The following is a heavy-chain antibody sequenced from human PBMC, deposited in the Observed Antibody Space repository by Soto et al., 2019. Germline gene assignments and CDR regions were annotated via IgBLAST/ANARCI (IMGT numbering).Heavy chain of an antibody. CDR2: IYYSGST. Sequence: PSETLSLTCTVSGGSIGSYYWNWIRQSPGKGLEWIGYIYYSGSTNYNPSLKGRVTISVDTSKNQFSLKLSSVTAADTAVYYCARRIAPSAYYFDYWGQGTLVTVSS. D-gene: IGHD2-21*01. J-gene: IGHJ4*02. CDR3: ARRIAPSAYYFDY. CDR1: GGSIGSYY. V-gene: IGHV4-59*01.